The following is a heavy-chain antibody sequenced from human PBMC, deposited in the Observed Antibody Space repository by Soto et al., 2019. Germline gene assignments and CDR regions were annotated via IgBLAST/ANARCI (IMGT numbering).Heavy chain of an antibody. J-gene: IGHJ4*02. V-gene: IGHV4-34*01. CDR3: ATYYYGSARYFDY. Sequence: PSETLSLTCAVYGGSFSGYYWSWIRQPPGKGLEWIGEINHSGSTNYNPSLKSRVTISVDTSKNQFSLKLSSVTAADTAVYYCATYYYGSARYFDYWGQGTLVTV. CDR2: INHSGST. D-gene: IGHD3-10*01. CDR1: GGSFSGYY.